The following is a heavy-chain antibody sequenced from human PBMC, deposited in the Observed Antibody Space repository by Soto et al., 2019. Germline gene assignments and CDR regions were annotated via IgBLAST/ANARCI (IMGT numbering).Heavy chain of an antibody. Sequence: PGGSLRLSCAASGFTFSSDAMSWVRQAPGKGLEWVSAISGSGGSTYYADSVKGRFTISRDNSKNTLYLQMNSLRAEDTAVYYCAKDLSRLYYYYGMDVWGQGTTVTVSS. CDR2: ISGSGGST. CDR3: AKDLSRLYYYYGMDV. D-gene: IGHD3-16*01. CDR1: GFTFSSDA. V-gene: IGHV3-23*01. J-gene: IGHJ6*02.